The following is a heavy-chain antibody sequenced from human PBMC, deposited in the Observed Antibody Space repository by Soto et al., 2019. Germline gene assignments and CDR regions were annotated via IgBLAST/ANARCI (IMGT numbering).Heavy chain of an antibody. Sequence: QVQLQESGPGLVKPLETLSFTCTVSGGSISSYYWSWIRQPPGKGLEWIGYIYYSGSTNYNPSLKSRVTISVDTSKNQFSLKLSSVTAADTAVYYCARLRGRWLQLRAGYYYGMDVWGQGTTVTVSS. CDR2: IYYSGST. CDR3: ARLRGRWLQLRAGYYYGMDV. V-gene: IGHV4-59*01. CDR1: GGSISSYY. D-gene: IGHD5-12*01. J-gene: IGHJ6*02.